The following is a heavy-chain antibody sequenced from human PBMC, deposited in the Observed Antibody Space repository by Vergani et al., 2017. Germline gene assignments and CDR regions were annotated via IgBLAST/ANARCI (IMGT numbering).Heavy chain of an antibody. Sequence: QVQLQESGPGLVKPSQTLSLTCTVSGGSISSGDYYWSWIRHPPGKGLEWIGYIYYSGSTYYNPSLKSRVTISVDTSKNQFSLKLSSVTAADTAVYYCAGGGGAWDNWFDPWGQGTLVTVSS. V-gene: IGHV4-30-4*08. J-gene: IGHJ5*02. D-gene: IGHD3-16*01. CDR1: GGSISSGDYY. CDR2: IYYSGST. CDR3: AGGGGAWDNWFDP.